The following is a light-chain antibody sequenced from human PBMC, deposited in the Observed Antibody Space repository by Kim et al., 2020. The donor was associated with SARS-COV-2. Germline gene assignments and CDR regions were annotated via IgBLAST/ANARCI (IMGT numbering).Light chain of an antibody. CDR1: QSVSSN. CDR2: GAS. CDR3: QQYNNWPLT. Sequence: VSPGETAPLSSTARQSVSSNLAWYQQKPGQAPRLLIYGASTRATGIPARFSGSGSGTEFTLTISSLQSEDFAVYYCQQYNNWPLTFGGGTKVDIK. V-gene: IGKV3-15*01. J-gene: IGKJ4*01.